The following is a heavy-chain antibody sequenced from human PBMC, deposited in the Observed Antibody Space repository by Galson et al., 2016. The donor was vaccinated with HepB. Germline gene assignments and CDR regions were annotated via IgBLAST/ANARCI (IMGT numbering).Heavy chain of an antibody. V-gene: IGHV1-2*02. Sequence: SVTVSCKASGYPFINFYIHWVRQAPGQGLEWMGWINPRNGDTGYAQKFQGRVSVTRDTSISTTYMELSSLRSDDTALYYCARDLGYLAPKRRVWDKHFDYWGQGALVTVSS. D-gene: IGHD1-26*01. CDR2: INPRNGDT. CDR3: ARDLGYLAPKRRVWDKHFDY. CDR1: GYPFINFY. J-gene: IGHJ4*02.